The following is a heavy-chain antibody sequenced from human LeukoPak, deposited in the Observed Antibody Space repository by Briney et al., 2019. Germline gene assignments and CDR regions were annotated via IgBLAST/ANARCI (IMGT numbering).Heavy chain of an antibody. D-gene: IGHD6-13*01. CDR1: GGSFSGYY. V-gene: IGHV4-34*01. Sequence: SETLSLTCAVYGGSFSGYYWSWIRQPPGKGLEWIGEINHSGSTNYNPSLKSRVSISVDMSKNQFSLKLTSVTATDTAVYYCARSGGIASHSWFDPWGQGTLVTVSS. CDR3: ARSGGIASHSWFDP. CDR2: INHSGST. J-gene: IGHJ5*02.